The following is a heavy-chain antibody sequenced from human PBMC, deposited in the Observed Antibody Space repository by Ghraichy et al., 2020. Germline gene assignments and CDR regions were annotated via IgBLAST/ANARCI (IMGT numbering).Heavy chain of an antibody. J-gene: IGHJ4*02. V-gene: IGHV3-73*01. CDR3: TRLNCGGDCNDSDY. CDR2: IRGKSHNGAT. Sequence: GESLNISCAASGFTFGASPLHWVRQASGGGLEWVGRIRGKSHNGATAYSPSLRGRVSISREDLKNTAYLQINGLKIEDTAVYYCTRLNCGGDCNDSDYWGQGTVVTVSP. CDR1: GFTFGASP. D-gene: IGHD2-21*02.